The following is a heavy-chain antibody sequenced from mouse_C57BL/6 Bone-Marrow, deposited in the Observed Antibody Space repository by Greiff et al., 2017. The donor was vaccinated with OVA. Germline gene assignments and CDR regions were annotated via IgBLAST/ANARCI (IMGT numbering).Heavy chain of an antibody. D-gene: IGHD3-2*02. CDR2: ISYSGST. V-gene: IGHV3-1*01. J-gene: IGHJ3*01. CDR3: ARASSGYGFAY. CDR1: GYSITSGYD. Sequence: EVKVVESGPGMVKPSQSLSLTCTVTGYSITSGYDWHWIRHFPGNKLEWMGYISYSGSTNYNPSLKSRISITHDTSKNHFFLKLNSVTTEDTATYYCARASSGYGFAYWGQGTLVTVSA.